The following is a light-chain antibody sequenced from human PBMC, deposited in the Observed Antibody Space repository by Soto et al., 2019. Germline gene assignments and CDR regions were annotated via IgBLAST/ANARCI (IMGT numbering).Light chain of an antibody. CDR2: EGS. V-gene: IGLV2-14*02. J-gene: IGLJ1*01. Sequence: QSVLAQPASVSGSPEQSITISCTGTSSDVGSYNLVSWYQQYPGKAPKLIIYEGSERPSGISNRFSGSKSGNTASLTISGLQAEDEADYYCSSYTSSSTLFGTGTKGTVL. CDR3: SSYTSSSTL. CDR1: SSDVGSYNL.